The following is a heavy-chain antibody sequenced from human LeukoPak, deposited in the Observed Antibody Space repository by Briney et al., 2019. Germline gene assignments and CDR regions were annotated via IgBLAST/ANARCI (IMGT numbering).Heavy chain of an antibody. D-gene: IGHD1-26*01. V-gene: IGHV4-59*01. CDR2: IYYSGST. CDR3: ARKIVGATGFDY. J-gene: IGHJ4*02. Sequence: SETLTLTCTVSGGSISSYYWSWIRQPPGKGLEWIGYIYYSGSTNYNPSLKSRVTISVDTSKNQFSLKLSSVTAADTAVYYCARKIVGATGFDYWGQGTLVTVSS. CDR1: GGSISSYY.